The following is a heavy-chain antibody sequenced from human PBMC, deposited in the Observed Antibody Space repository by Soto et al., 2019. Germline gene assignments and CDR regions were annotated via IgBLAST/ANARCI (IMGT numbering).Heavy chain of an antibody. J-gene: IGHJ4*02. Sequence: SETLSLTCAVYGGSFSGYYWSWIRQPPGKGLEWIGEINHSGSTNYNPSLKSRVTISVDTSKNQFSLKLSSVTAADTAVCYGARGLGSSGSYYFDYWGQGTRVTVSS. D-gene: IGHD6-19*01. CDR3: ARGLGSSGSYYFDY. CDR1: GGSFSGYY. CDR2: INHSGST. V-gene: IGHV4-34*01.